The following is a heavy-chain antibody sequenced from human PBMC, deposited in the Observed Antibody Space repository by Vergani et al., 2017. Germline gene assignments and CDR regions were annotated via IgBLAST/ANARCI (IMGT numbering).Heavy chain of an antibody. CDR1: GGSISNYY. J-gene: IGHJ3*02. Sequence: QVKLQESGPGLVKPSETLSLTCIVSGGSISNYYWSWIRQSPGKGLEWVGFIYYSGSTNYNPSLKSRVTISMDTSKNQFSLKLSSVTAADTAVYYCARNPYCGGDCYSDAFDIWGQGTMVTVSS. CDR2: IYYSGST. D-gene: IGHD2-21*02. CDR3: ARNPYCGGDCYSDAFDI. V-gene: IGHV4-59*01.